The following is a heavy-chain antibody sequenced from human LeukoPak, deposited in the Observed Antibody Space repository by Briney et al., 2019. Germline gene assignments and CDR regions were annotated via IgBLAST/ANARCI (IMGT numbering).Heavy chain of an antibody. CDR1: GSTFSSYE. CDR2: ISSSCSTI. Sequence: HPGGSLRLSCAASGSTFSSYEMNWVRQAPGKGLEWVSYISSSCSTIYYADSVKGRFTISRDNAKNSLYLQMNSLSDEDTAVYYCASRGYYGSGSSVGVFDYWGEGTLVTVSS. CDR3: ASRGYYGSGSSVGVFDY. V-gene: IGHV3-48*03. J-gene: IGHJ4*02. D-gene: IGHD3-10*01.